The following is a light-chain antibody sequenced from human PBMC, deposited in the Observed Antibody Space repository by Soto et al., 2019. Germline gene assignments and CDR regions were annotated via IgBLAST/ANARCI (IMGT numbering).Light chain of an antibody. CDR2: DVS. CDR3: SSYTSSSTVV. V-gene: IGLV2-14*01. Sequence: QSALTQPASVSESPGQSITISCTGTSSDVGGYNYVSWHRQHPGKAPKLMIYDVSNRPSGVSNRFSGSKSGNTASLTISGLQAEDEADYYCSSYTSSSTVVFGGGTKLTVL. CDR1: SSDVGGYNY. J-gene: IGLJ2*01.